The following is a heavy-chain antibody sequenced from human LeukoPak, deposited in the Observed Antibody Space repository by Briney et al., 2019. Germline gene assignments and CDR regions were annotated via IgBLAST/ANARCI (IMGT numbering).Heavy chain of an antibody. D-gene: IGHD6-13*01. V-gene: IGHV4-34*01. J-gene: IGHJ4*02. CDR3: ARDHYNKTWYRY. CDR1: GGSFSGYY. CDR2: INHSGST. Sequence: PSETLSLTCAVYGGSFSGYYWSWIRQPPGKGLEWIGEINHSGSTNYNPSLKSRVTISVDTSKNQFSLKLSSVTAADTAVYYCARDHYNKTWYRYWGQGTLVTVSS.